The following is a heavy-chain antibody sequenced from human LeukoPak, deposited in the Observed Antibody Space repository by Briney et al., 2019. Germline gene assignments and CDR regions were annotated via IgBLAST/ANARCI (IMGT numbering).Heavy chain of an antibody. CDR3: ARVAYYYDSSGYWAPFDP. Sequence: GGSLRLSCAASGFTFSNYAVSWVRQAPGKGLEWVSAISGSGGSTYYADSVKGRFTIPRDNSKNTLYLQMNSLRAEDTAVYYCARVAYYYDSSGYWAPFDPWGQGTLVTVSS. D-gene: IGHD3-22*01. CDR2: ISGSGGST. J-gene: IGHJ5*02. CDR1: GFTFSNYA. V-gene: IGHV3-23*01.